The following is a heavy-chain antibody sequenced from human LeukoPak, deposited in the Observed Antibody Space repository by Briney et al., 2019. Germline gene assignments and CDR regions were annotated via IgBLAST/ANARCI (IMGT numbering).Heavy chain of an antibody. V-gene: IGHV4-30-2*01. Sequence: PSETLSLTCAVSGGSISSGGYSWSWIRQPPGKGLEWIGYIYHSGSTYYNLSLKSRVTISVDRSKNQFSLKLSSVTAADTAVYYCARAVSITIFGVVIMGPQYNWFDPWGQGTLVTVSS. J-gene: IGHJ5*02. D-gene: IGHD3-3*01. CDR2: IYHSGST. CDR3: ARAVSITIFGVVIMGPQYNWFDP. CDR1: GGSISSGGYS.